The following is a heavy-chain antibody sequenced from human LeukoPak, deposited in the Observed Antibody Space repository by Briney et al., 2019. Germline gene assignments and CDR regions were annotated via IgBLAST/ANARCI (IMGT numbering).Heavy chain of an antibody. V-gene: IGHV1-69*05. CDR2: IIPIFGTA. D-gene: IGHD3-22*01. CDR3: ARRPDYYDSSGYYIH. Sequence: GASVKVSCKASGGTFSSYAISWVRQAPGQGLEWMGRIIPIFGTANYAQKFQGRVTITTDESTSTAYMELSSLRSEDTAVHYCARRPDYYDSSGYYIHWGQGTLVTVSS. J-gene: IGHJ4*02. CDR1: GGTFSSYA.